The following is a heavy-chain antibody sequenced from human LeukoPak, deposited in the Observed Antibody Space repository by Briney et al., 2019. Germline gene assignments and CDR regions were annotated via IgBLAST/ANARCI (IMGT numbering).Heavy chain of an antibody. CDR1: GFTFSNYA. Sequence: GGSLRLSCAASGFTFSNYAMTWVRQAPGKGLEWVSGISGSGGSTYYADTVKGRLTISRDNSKNTLYLQMNSLRAEDTAVYYCAKDYHDILTGPPLSFDYWGQGTLVTVSS. CDR3: AKDYHDILTGPPLSFDY. J-gene: IGHJ4*02. D-gene: IGHD3-9*01. V-gene: IGHV3-23*01. CDR2: ISGSGGST.